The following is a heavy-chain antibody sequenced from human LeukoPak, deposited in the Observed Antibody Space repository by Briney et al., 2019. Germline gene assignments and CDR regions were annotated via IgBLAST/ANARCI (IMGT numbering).Heavy chain of an antibody. J-gene: IGHJ5*02. V-gene: IGHV4-4*07. Sequence: PSETLSLTCTVSGGSISSYYWSWIRQPPGTALEWIGRIYTSGTITYNPSLKSRVTMSVDTSKNQFSLKLRSVTAADTAVYYCARDSGTTGEVKFDPWGQGTLVTVSS. CDR2: IYTSGTI. CDR3: ARDSGTTGEVKFDP. D-gene: IGHD3-10*01. CDR1: GGSISSYY.